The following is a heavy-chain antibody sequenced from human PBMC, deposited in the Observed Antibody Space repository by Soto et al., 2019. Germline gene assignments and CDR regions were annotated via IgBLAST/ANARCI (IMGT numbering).Heavy chain of an antibody. CDR3: ARDFPYCSSTRCNQHYLDY. CDR1: GGTFSSYT. D-gene: IGHD2-2*01. Sequence: SVKVSCKASGGTFSSYTISWVRQAPGQGLEWMGRIIPILGIANYAQKFQGRVTITADKSTSTAYMELSSLRSEDTAVYYCARDFPYCSSTRCNQHYLDYWGQGTLVTVSS. CDR2: IIPILGIA. V-gene: IGHV1-69*04. J-gene: IGHJ4*02.